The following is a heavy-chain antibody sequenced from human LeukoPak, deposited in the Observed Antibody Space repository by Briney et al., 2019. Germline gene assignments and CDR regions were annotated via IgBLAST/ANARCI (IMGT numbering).Heavy chain of an antibody. CDR3: ARDLGGNSNDY. CDR2: ISSSGSTI. Sequence: GGSLRLSCAASGFIFSVYYMSWIRQAPGKGLEWVSCISSSGSTIYYADSVKGRFTISSDNDKNSLYLQMNSLRAEDTAVYYCARDLGGNSNDYWGQGTLVTVSS. D-gene: IGHD4-23*01. V-gene: IGHV3-11*01. CDR1: GFIFSVYY. J-gene: IGHJ4*02.